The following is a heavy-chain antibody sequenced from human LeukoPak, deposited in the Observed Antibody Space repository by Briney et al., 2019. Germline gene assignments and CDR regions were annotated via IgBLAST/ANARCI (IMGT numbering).Heavy chain of an antibody. D-gene: IGHD6-19*01. CDR2: IYHSGST. V-gene: IGHV4-4*02. CDR3: ARDQGIAVAGYFDY. CDR1: GGSISSSNW. Sequence: SETLSLTCAVSGGSISSSNWWSRVRQPPGKGPEWIGEIYHSGSTNYNPSLKSRVTISVDKSKNQFSLKLSSVTAADTAVYYCARDQGIAVAGYFDYWGQGTLVTVSS. J-gene: IGHJ4*02.